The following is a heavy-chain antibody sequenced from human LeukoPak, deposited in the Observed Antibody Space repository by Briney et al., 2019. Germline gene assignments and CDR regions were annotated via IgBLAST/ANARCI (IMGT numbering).Heavy chain of an antibody. CDR1: GFTFSSYG. D-gene: IGHD2-2*01. CDR2: IWYDGSNK. Sequence: GGSLRLSCAASGFTFSSYGMHWVRQAPGKGLEWVAVIWYDGSNKYYADSVKGRFTISRDNSKNTLYLQMNSLRAEDTAVYYCAKSGNAMDPAAYDDYWGQGTLVSVSS. CDR3: AKSGNAMDPAAYDDY. V-gene: IGHV3-33*06. J-gene: IGHJ4*02.